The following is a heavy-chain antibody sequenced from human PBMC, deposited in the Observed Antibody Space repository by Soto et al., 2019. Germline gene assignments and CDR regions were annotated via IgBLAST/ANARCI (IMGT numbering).Heavy chain of an antibody. CDR3: ARSKTPPSDPDY. CDR2: ISYDGSNK. Sequence: GGSLRLSCAASGFTFSSYGMHWVRQAPGKGLEWVAVISYDGSNKYYADSVKGRFTISRDNSKNTLYLQMNSLRAEDTAVYYCARSKTPPSDPDYWGQGTLVTVSS. CDR1: GFTFSSYG. V-gene: IGHV3-30*03. J-gene: IGHJ4*02. D-gene: IGHD2-2*01.